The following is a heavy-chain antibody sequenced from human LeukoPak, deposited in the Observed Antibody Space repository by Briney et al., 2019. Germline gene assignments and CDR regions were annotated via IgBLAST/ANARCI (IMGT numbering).Heavy chain of an antibody. V-gene: IGHV3-15*01. Sequence: GGSLRLSCAASGFTFSNAWMSWDRQAPGRGLEWLGRIKTNTDGGTTDYAAPVKGRITISRDDSKNTVSLQMNGLKTEDTAVYYCTSHFASWGQGTLVTVSS. D-gene: IGHD3-3*02. CDR3: TSHFAS. CDR1: GFTFSNAW. CDR2: IKTNTDGGTT. J-gene: IGHJ4*02.